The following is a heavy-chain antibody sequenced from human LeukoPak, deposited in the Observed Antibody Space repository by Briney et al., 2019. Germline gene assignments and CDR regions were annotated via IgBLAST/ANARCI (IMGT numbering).Heavy chain of an antibody. CDR3: AKGYYYDSSGYLDY. V-gene: IGHV3-9*03. Sequence: PGGSLRLSCAASGFTFDDYAMHCVRQAPGKGLEWVSGISWNSGSIGYADSVKGRFTISRDNAKDSLYLQMNSLRAEDMALYYCAKGYYYDSSGYLDYWGQGTLVTVSS. CDR1: GFTFDDYA. CDR2: ISWNSGSI. J-gene: IGHJ4*02. D-gene: IGHD3-22*01.